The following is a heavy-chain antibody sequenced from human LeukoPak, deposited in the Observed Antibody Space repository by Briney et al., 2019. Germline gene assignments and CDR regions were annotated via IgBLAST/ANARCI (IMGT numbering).Heavy chain of an antibody. CDR1: GFIFSSHY. V-gene: IGHV3-21*01. CDR2: ISNSGGYI. CDR3: ARTYNGSSHFDY. D-gene: IGHD1-26*01. Sequence: NPGGSLRLSCAASGFIFSSHYMNWVRQAPGKALEWVSSISNSGGYIYSADSVKGRFTISRDNAKNSVYLHMNSRRAEDTAVYYCARTYNGSSHFDYWGQGTLVTVSS. J-gene: IGHJ4*02.